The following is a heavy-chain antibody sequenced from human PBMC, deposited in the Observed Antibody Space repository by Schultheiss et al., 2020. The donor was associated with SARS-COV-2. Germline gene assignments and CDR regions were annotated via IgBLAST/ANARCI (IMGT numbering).Heavy chain of an antibody. Sequence: GGSLRLSCAASGFTFSTYAMTWVRQAPGKGLEWVSTIDITGRGTYFADSVRGRFTLSRDNSKNTLYLQMNSLRVDDTAVYYCAREDHIVTTCLDYWGQGTLVTVSS. V-gene: IGHV3-23*01. CDR1: GFTFSTYA. CDR2: IDITGRGT. CDR3: AREDHIVTTCLDY. J-gene: IGHJ4*02. D-gene: IGHD2-2*01.